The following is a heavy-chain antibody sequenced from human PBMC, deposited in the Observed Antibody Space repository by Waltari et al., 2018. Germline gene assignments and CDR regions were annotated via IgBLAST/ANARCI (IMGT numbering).Heavy chain of an antibody. J-gene: IGHJ6*03. V-gene: IGHV4-59*01. CDR2: IYYSGST. CDR3: ARGGGYYYYMDV. CDR1: GGSISSYY. Sequence: QVQLQESGPGLVKPSETLSLTCTVSGGSISSYYWSWIRQPPGKGLEWIGYIYYSGSTNYNPSLKRRDTISVDTSKNQFSLKLSSVTAADTAVYYCARGGGYYYYMDVWGKGTTVTVSS. D-gene: IGHD3-16*01.